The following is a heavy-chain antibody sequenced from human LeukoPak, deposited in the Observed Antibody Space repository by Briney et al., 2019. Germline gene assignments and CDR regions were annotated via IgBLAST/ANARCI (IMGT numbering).Heavy chain of an antibody. D-gene: IGHD3-3*01. CDR3: ARTPTIFGVDRDYYYYYYMDV. Sequence: SVKVSCKASGGTFSSYAISWVRQAPGQGLEWMGGIIPIFGTANYAQKFQGRVTITTDESTSTAYMELSSLRSEDTAVYYCARTPTIFGVDRDYYYYYYMDVWGKGTTVTVSS. V-gene: IGHV1-69*05. CDR1: GGTFSSYA. CDR2: IIPIFGTA. J-gene: IGHJ6*03.